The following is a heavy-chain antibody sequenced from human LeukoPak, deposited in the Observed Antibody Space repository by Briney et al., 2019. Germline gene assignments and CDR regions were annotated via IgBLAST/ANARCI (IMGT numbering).Heavy chain of an antibody. Sequence: PGGSLRLSCAASGFTFSSYWMHWVRQAPGKGLVWVSSISASGDRTYYPDSVKGRFTISRDNSKNTLYLEMDSLRDEDSAVYYCTKRGRDWGPFDYWGQGTLVTVSS. CDR3: TKRGRDWGPFDY. D-gene: IGHD7-27*01. J-gene: IGHJ4*02. CDR1: GFTFSSYW. V-gene: IGHV3-23*01. CDR2: ISASGDRT.